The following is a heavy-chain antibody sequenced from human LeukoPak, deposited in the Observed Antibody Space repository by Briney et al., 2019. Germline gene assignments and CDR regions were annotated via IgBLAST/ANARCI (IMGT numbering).Heavy chain of an antibody. CDR1: GFTFSSYS. J-gene: IGHJ5*02. CDR2: ISSSSSTI. V-gene: IGHV3-48*01. Sequence: PGGSVRLSCAASGFTFSSYSMNWVRQAPGKGLEWVSYISSSSSTIYYADSVKGRFTISRDNAKNSLYLQMNSLRAEDTAVYYCARYGDHNWFDPWGQGTLVTVSS. CDR3: ARYGDHNWFDP. D-gene: IGHD4-17*01.